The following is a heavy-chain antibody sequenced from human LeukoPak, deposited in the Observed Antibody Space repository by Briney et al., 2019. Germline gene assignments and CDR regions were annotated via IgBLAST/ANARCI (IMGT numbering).Heavy chain of an antibody. J-gene: IGHJ5*02. Sequence: GGSLRLSCAASGFTFSSYSMNWVRQAPGKGLEWVSSISSSSSYIYYADSVKGRFTISRDNAKNSLYLQMNSLRAEDTAVYYCARVSNPSRWVNWFDPWGQGTLVTVSS. V-gene: IGHV3-21*01. CDR3: ARVSNPSRWVNWFDP. CDR2: ISSSSSYI. CDR1: GFTFSSYS. D-gene: IGHD6-13*01.